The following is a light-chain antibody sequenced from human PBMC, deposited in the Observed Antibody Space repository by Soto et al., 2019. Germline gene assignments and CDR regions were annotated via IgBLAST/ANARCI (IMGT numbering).Light chain of an antibody. CDR2: GAS. CDR3: QQYGSSPIT. Sequence: EIGVTQSAGTLSLSTGERATLSCRASQSVSSSYLAWYQPKPGQAPRLLIYGASSRATGIPDRFSGSGSGTNFTLTISRLEPEDFAVYYCQQYGSSPITFGEGTRLEIK. J-gene: IGKJ5*01. CDR1: QSVSSSY. V-gene: IGKV3-20*01.